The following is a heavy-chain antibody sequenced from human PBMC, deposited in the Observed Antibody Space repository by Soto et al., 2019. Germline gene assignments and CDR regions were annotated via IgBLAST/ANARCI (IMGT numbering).Heavy chain of an antibody. CDR2: ISAYNGNT. CDR1: GYTFTSYG. CDR3: ASNYLYYYGSGNTNYYGMDV. J-gene: IGHJ6*02. V-gene: IGHV1-18*01. Sequence: QVQLVQSGAEVKKPGASVKVSCKASGYTFTSYGISWVRQAPGQGLEWMGWISAYNGNTNYAQKLQGRATMTTDTSTSTAEMELRSLRSDDTAVYYCASNYLYYYGSGNTNYYGMDVWGQGTTVTVSS. D-gene: IGHD3-10*01.